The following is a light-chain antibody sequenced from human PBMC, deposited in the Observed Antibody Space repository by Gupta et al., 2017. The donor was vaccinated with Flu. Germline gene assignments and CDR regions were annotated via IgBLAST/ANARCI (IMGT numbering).Light chain of an antibody. V-gene: IGKV1-12*01. J-gene: IGKJ3*01. CDR1: QNINNW. CDR2: DAF. CDR3: QQAHTFPFT. Sequence: DIQMTQSPSSVSASVGDRVTITCRASQNINNWLAWYQQKPGKAPELLAYDAFSLQRGVPSRFSGSGSGTDFTLTISLLQPEDFAVYFCQQAHTFPFTFGPGTRVD.